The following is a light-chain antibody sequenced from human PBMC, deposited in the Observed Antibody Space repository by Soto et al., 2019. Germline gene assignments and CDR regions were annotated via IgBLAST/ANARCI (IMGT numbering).Light chain of an antibody. CDR2: KAS. J-gene: IGKJ3*01. CDR1: QSISSW. Sequence: DIQMTQSPSTLSASVGDRVTITCRASQSISSWLAWYQQKPGKAPKLLIYKASSLESGVPSRFSGSGSGTEFTLTISSLQPDDFATYDCQQYNSYFRIFTFGPGTKVDIK. V-gene: IGKV1-5*03. CDR3: QQYNSYFRIFT.